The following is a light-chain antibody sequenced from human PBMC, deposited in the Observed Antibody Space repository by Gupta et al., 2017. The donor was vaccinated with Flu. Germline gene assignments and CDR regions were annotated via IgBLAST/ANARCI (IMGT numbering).Light chain of an antibody. Sequence: PATLSLSPGERATLSCRASQSVSSYLAWYQQKPGQAPRLLIYDASNRATGIPARLSGSGSGTDFTLTISSLEPEDFAVYYCQQRRSWPITFGQGTRLEIK. J-gene: IGKJ5*01. CDR3: QQRRSWPIT. CDR1: QSVSSY. CDR2: DAS. V-gene: IGKV3-11*01.